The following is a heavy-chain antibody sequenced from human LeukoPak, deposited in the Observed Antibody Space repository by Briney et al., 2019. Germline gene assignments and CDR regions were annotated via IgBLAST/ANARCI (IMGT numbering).Heavy chain of an antibody. CDR2: ISSSGSTI. J-gene: IGHJ4*02. CDR1: GFTFSSYD. D-gene: IGHD3-3*01. V-gene: IGHV3-48*03. Sequence: GGSLRLSCAVSGFTFSSYDVKWIRQAPGKGLEWVSFISSSGSTINYADSVNGRFTISRDNAKNSLYLQMNSLRAEDTAVYHCVRGLRYTILGGDYFWGQGTLVTVSS. CDR3: VRGLRYTILGGDYF.